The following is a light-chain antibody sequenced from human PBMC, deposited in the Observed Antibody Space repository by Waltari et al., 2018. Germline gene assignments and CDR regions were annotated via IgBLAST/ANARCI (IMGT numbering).Light chain of an antibody. V-gene: IGKV1-NL1*01. CDR1: QGISSS. CDR3: QQYFGIPIT. Sequence: IQMTQSPSSLPASLGDRVTITCRARQGISSSLAWYQKKVGEAPKLLLYGASRLESGVPSRFSGSGSGTVYTLTISSLQPEDFATYYCQQYFGIPITFGQGTRLE. CDR2: GAS. J-gene: IGKJ5*01.